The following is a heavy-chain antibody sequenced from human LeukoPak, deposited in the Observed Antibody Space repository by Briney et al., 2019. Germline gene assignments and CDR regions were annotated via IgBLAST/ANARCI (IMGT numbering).Heavy chain of an antibody. CDR3: ARVVRGYSYGFPDY. D-gene: IGHD5-18*01. Sequence: PSETLSLTCTVSGGSISSYYWSWIRQPPGKGLEWIGYIYYSGSTNYNPSLKSRVTISVDTSKNQFSLKLSSVTAADTAVYYCARVVRGYSYGFPDYRGQGTLVTVSS. J-gene: IGHJ4*02. CDR2: IYYSGST. CDR1: GGSISSYY. V-gene: IGHV4-59*01.